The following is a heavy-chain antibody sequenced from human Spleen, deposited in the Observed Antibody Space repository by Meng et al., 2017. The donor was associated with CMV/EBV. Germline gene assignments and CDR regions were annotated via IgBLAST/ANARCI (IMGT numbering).Heavy chain of an antibody. D-gene: IGHD1-26*01. CDR1: GFTFSTYG. Sequence: GGSLRLSCAASGFTFSTYGMHWVRQAPGKGLEWVAFIRYDDSNKYYAASVKGRFTISRDNSKNTLYLQMNSLRAEDTAVYYCARGPPQPRIVGAVDYWGQGTLVTVSS. CDR3: ARGPPQPRIVGAVDY. CDR2: IRYDDSNK. V-gene: IGHV3-30*02. J-gene: IGHJ4*02.